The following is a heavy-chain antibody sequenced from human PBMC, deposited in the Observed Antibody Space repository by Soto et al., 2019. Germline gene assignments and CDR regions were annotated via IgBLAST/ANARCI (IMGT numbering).Heavy chain of an antibody. V-gene: IGHV1-24*01. CDR1: GYTLTELS. D-gene: IGHD3-3*01. CDR2: FDPEDGET. Sequence: ASVKVSCKVSGYTLTELSMHWVRQAPGKGLERMGGFDPEDGETIYAQKFQGRVTMTEDTSTDTAYMELSSLRSEDTAVYYCATDDFWSGYPDAFDIWGQGTMVTVSS. J-gene: IGHJ3*02. CDR3: ATDDFWSGYPDAFDI.